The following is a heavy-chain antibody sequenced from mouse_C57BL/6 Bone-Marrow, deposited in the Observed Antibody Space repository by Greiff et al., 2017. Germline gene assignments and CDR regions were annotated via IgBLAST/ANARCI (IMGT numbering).Heavy chain of an antibody. Sequence: QQSCKASGYTFTSYGISWVKQRTGQGLEWIGEIYPRSGNTYYNEKFKGKATLTADKSSSTAYMELRSLTSEDSAVYFCARLGPNSNSYYYAMDYWGQGTSVTVSS. CDR2: IYPRSGNT. CDR3: ARLGPNSNSYYYAMDY. CDR1: GYTFTSYG. J-gene: IGHJ4*01. V-gene: IGHV1-81*01. D-gene: IGHD2-5*01.